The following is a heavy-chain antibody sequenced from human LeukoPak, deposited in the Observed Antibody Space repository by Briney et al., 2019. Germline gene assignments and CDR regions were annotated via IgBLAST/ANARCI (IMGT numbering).Heavy chain of an antibody. CDR2: IYSGGST. J-gene: IGHJ4*02. D-gene: IGHD6-19*01. V-gene: IGHV3-53*01. Sequence: GESLRLSCAASGFSVSVNYMSWVRQAPGKGLEWVSVIYSGGSTDYADSVKGRFTISRDNSKNTLYLQMSSLRAEDTALYYCARDGGSGWSSAFLDHWGQGTLVTVSS. CDR1: GFSVSVNY. CDR3: ARDGGSGWSSAFLDH.